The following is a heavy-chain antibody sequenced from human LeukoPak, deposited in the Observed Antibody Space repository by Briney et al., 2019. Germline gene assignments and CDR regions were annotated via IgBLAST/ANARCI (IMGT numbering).Heavy chain of an antibody. Sequence: PGGSLRLSCAASGFTFSTYAMSWVRQAPGKGLQWVSAVSGGGSSTYYADSVKGRFTISRDNSKNTLSLQMNSPRADDTAVYYCAKRGMTTVKEGFDYWGQGTLVTVSS. CDR3: AKRGMTTVKEGFDY. J-gene: IGHJ4*02. CDR1: GFTFSTYA. V-gene: IGHV3-23*01. D-gene: IGHD4-11*01. CDR2: VSGGGSST.